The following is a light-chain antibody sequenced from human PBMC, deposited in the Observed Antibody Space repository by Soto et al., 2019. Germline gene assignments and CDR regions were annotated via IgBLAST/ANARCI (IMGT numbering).Light chain of an antibody. CDR1: SSDVGGYNY. CDR2: EVT. Sequence: QSALTQPPSASGSPGQPVTISCTGISSDVGGYNYVSWYQQHPGKAPKLMIYEVTKRPSGVPDRFSGSKSGNTASLTVSGLQAEDEADYYCSSYAGSNNYVFGTGTKLTVL. V-gene: IGLV2-8*01. J-gene: IGLJ1*01. CDR3: SSYAGSNNYV.